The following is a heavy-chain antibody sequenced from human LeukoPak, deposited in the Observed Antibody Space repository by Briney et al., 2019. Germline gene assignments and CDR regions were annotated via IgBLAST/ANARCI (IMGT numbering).Heavy chain of an antibody. V-gene: IGHV1-69*05. CDR2: IIPIFGTA. D-gene: IGHD3-9*01. CDR1: GGTFSSYA. J-gene: IGHJ4*03. CDR3: ARGSVSDWPTDH. Sequence: GASVKVSCKASGGTFSSYAISWVRQAPGQGLEWMGGIIPIFGTANYAQKFQGRVTITRDTSATTADMELSSLESEDTAVYYCARGSVSDWPTDHWGQGTPVIVSS.